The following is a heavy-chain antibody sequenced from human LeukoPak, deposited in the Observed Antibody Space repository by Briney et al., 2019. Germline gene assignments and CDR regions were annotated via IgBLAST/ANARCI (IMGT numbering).Heavy chain of an antibody. CDR1: VFIFSKYW. V-gene: IGHV3-7*01. CDR2: IKQVGSER. D-gene: IGHD6-25*01. J-gene: IGHJ4*02. CDR3: ARDVSGEYDSASRIHLDS. Sequence: GGSLRLSCAASVFIFSKYWMTWVRQAPGKGLEWVANIKQVGSERKYVDSVKGRFIISRDNAKKSLFLQMNSMRAEDTAVYYCARDVSGEYDSASRIHLDSWGQGTLVSVSS.